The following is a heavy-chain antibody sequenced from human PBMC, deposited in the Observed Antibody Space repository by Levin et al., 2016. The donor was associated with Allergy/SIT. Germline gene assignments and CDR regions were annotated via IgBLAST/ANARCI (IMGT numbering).Heavy chain of an antibody. CDR2: IYTSGST. V-gene: IGHV4-4*07. Sequence: SETLSLTCNVSGGSISSFYWSWIRQPAGKGLEWIGQIYTSGSTNYSPSLKSRVTMSVDTSKNQVSLKLTSVTAADTAVYYCAKRDSSSGWSFDSWGQGTLVTVSS. CDR1: GGSISSFY. CDR3: AKRDSSSGWSFDS. J-gene: IGHJ4*01. D-gene: IGHD6-19*01.